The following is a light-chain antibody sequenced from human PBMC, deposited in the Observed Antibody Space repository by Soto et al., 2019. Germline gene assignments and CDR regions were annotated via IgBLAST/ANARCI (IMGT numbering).Light chain of an antibody. J-gene: IGLJ1*01. Sequence: QSALTQPASVSGSPGQSITISCTGTSSDVGGYNYVSWYQQHPGKAPKLMIYEVSNRPSGVSNRFSGPKSGNTASLTISGLQAEEEADYYCSSYTSSSTNVFGTGTKVTVL. CDR3: SSYTSSSTNV. V-gene: IGLV2-14*01. CDR2: EVS. CDR1: SSDVGGYNY.